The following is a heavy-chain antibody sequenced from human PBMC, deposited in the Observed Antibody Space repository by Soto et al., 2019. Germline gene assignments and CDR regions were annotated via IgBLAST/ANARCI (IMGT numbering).Heavy chain of an antibody. J-gene: IGHJ6*02. CDR2: ISYDGSNK. D-gene: IGHD2-15*01. CDR3: ARMASFYCSGGSCYPACGMDV. CDR1: GFTFSSYA. Sequence: QVQLVESGGGVVQPGRSLRLSCAASGFTFSSYAMHWVRQAPGKGLEWVAVISYDGSNKYYADSGKGRFTISRDHSKNXRXLXXNGMRAEDTAVYYCARMASFYCSGGSCYPACGMDVWGQGTTVTVSS. V-gene: IGHV3-30-3*01.